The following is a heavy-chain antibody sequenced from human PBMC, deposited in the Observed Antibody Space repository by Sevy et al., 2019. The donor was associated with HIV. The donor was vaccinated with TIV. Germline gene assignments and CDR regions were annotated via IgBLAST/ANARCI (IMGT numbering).Heavy chain of an antibody. V-gene: IGHV3-53*01. CDR1: GFTVSSNY. D-gene: IGHD4-17*01. CDR2: IYSGGST. Sequence: GGSLRLSCAASGFTVSSNYMSWVRQAPGKGLEWVSDIYSGGSTYYADSVKGRFTISRDNSKNTLYLQMNSLRAEDTAVYYCARGPTVVTPKSAFDIWGQGTMVTVSS. CDR3: ARGPTVVTPKSAFDI. J-gene: IGHJ3*02.